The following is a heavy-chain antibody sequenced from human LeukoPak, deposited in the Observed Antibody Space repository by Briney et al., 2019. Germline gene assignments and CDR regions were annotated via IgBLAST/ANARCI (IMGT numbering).Heavy chain of an antibody. CDR3: ARHVDMILPYFDP. V-gene: IGHV4-59*08. CDR2: IYYSGST. J-gene: IGHJ5*02. Sequence: PSETLSLTCTVPGGPLSSFFWSWIRQPPGKGLEWVGYIYYSGSTMYNPSLKSRVTISLDTSKNQFSLKLMSVTAADTAMYYCARHVDMILPYFDPWGQGSLITVSS. D-gene: IGHD3/OR15-3a*01. CDR1: GGPLSSFF.